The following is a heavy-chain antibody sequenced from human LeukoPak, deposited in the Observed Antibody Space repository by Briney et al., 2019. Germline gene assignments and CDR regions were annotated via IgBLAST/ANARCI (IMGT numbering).Heavy chain of an antibody. CDR1: GGSFSGYY. D-gene: IGHD6-13*01. Sequence: SSETLSLTCAVYGGSFSGYYWSWIRQPPGKGLEWIGEINHSGSTNYNPSLKSRVTISVDTSKNQFSLKLSSVTAADTAVYYCAKPGAAAGRSAFDIWGQGTMVTVSS. CDR2: INHSGST. CDR3: AKPGAAAGRSAFDI. J-gene: IGHJ3*02. V-gene: IGHV4-34*01.